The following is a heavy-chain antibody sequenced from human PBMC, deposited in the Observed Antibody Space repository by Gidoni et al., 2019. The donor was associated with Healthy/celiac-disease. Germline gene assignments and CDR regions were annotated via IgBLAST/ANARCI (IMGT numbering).Heavy chain of an antibody. V-gene: IGHV1-69*01. D-gene: IGHD3-3*01. CDR2: IIPIFGTA. CDR3: AQGGLWSGYPGGSNWFDP. J-gene: IGHJ5*02. Sequence: QVQLVQSGAEVKKPGSSVKVSCKASGGTFSSYAISWVRQAPGQGLEWMGGIIPIFGTANYAQKFQGRVTITADESTSTAYMELSSLRSEDTAVYYCAQGGLWSGYPGGSNWFDPWGQGTLVTVSS. CDR1: GGTFSSYA.